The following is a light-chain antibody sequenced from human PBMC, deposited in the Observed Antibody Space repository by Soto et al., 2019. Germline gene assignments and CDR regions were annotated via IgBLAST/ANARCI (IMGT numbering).Light chain of an antibody. CDR2: GAS. CDR1: QSVGSSY. Sequence: GTRSLAPRSRAALSCSDSQSVGSSYLAWHPQNPVHAPSLLMYGASSSATGTPDRFSGSGSGTDLTLTITRLEPEDLPVDYCQQYASPRTFGQGTKVDIK. J-gene: IGKJ1*01. V-gene: IGKV3-20*01. CDR3: QQYASPRT.